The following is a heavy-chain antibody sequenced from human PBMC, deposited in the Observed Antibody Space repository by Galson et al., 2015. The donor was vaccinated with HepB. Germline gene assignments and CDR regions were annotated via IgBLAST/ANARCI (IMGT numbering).Heavy chain of an antibody. J-gene: IGHJ4*02. D-gene: IGHD3-22*01. CDR1: GFTFSDYY. CDR2: ISSSSSYT. Sequence: SLRLSCAASGFTFSDYYMSWIRQAPGKGLEWVSYISSSSSYTNYADSVKGRFTISRDNAKNTLYLQMNSLRAEDTAVYYCARVGYYYDSSGAPPDYWGQGTLVTVSS. V-gene: IGHV3-11*06. CDR3: ARVGYYYDSSGAPPDY.